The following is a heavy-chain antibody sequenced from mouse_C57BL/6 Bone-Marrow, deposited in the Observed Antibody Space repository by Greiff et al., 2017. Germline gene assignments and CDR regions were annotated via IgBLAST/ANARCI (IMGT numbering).Heavy chain of an antibody. CDR2: IYPGSGST. CDR3: ARGWGVPHYFDD. V-gene: IGHV1-55*01. Sequence: VQLQQPGAELVKPGASVKMSCKASGYTFTSYWITWVKQRPGQGLEWIGDIYPGSGSTNYNEKFKSKATLTVDTSSSTAYMQLSSLTSEDSAVYYCARGWGVPHYFDDRGKGTTLTVSS. CDR1: GYTFTSYW. D-gene: IGHD1-1*02. J-gene: IGHJ2*01.